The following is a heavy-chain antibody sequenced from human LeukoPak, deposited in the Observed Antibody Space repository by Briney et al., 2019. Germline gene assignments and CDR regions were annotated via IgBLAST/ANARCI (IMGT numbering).Heavy chain of an antibody. CDR2: INPGGDNT. V-gene: IGHV1-46*01. J-gene: IGHJ4*02. CDR3: ARGGWDMELDY. Sequence: GASVKVSCKASGYTFTNYYIHWVRQAPGQGLEWMGLINPGGDNTDYAQNFQGRVTITADKSTSTAYMELSSLRSEDTAVYYCARGGWDMELDYWGQGTLVTVSS. D-gene: IGHD1-1*01. CDR1: GYTFTNYY.